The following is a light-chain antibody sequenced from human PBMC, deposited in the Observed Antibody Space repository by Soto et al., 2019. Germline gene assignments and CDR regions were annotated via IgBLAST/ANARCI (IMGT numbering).Light chain of an antibody. CDR3: QQYGKSPWT. J-gene: IGKJ1*01. CDR1: QSVSGNY. CDR2: DAS. V-gene: IGKV3-20*01. Sequence: IVLTQSPGTLSLSPGERATLSCRASQSVSGNYLVWYQQKPGHAPRLLIYDASSRPTDIPDRFSGSGSGTEFTLTICRLEPEDFAVYYCQQYGKSPWTFGQGTKVEIK.